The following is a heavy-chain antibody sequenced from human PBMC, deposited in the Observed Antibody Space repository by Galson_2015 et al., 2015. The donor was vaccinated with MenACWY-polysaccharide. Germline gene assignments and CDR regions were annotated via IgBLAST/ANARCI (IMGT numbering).Heavy chain of an antibody. Sequence: SLRLSCAASGFTFSSYSMHWVRQAPGKGLEWVAFIRYDGSNKYYADSVKGRFTISRDNSKNTLYLQMNSLRAEDTAVYYCAKLLTWEDDYGDLGYFDYWGQGTLVTVSS. CDR1: GFTFSSYS. CDR2: IRYDGSNK. J-gene: IGHJ4*02. CDR3: AKLLTWEDDYGDLGYFDY. D-gene: IGHD4-17*01. V-gene: IGHV3-30*02.